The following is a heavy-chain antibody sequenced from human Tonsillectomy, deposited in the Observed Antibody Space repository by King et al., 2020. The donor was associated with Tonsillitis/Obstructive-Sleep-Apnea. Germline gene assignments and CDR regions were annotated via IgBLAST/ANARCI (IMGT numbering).Heavy chain of an antibody. CDR1: GYSFTSYW. CDR3: ARHRTGYSRYHYSYGMDV. V-gene: IGHV5-51*01. J-gene: IGHJ6*02. Sequence: QLVQSGAEVKKPGESLKISCKGSGYSFTSYWIGWVRQMPGKGLEWMGIIYPGDSDTRYSPSFQGQVTISADKSISTAYLRGSSLKASDTAMYYCARHRTGYSRYHYSYGMDVWGQGTTVTVSS. CDR2: IYPGDSDT. D-gene: IGHD3/OR15-3a*01.